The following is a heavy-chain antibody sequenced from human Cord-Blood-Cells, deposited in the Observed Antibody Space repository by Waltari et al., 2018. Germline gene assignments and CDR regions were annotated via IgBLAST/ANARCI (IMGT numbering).Heavy chain of an antibody. J-gene: IGHJ4*02. CDR1: GFTFSSYG. V-gene: IGHV3-30*18. CDR2: ISYDGSNK. Sequence: QVQLVESWGGVVQPGRSLRLSCAASGFTFSSYGMHWVRQAPGKGLEWVAVISYDGSNKYYADSVKGRFTISRDNSKNTLYLQMNSLRAEDTAVYYCAKDEGSYYSDYWGQGTLVTVSS. D-gene: IGHD1-26*01. CDR3: AKDEGSYYSDY.